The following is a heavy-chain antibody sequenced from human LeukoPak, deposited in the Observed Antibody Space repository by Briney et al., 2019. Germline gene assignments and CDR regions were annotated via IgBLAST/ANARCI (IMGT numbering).Heavy chain of an antibody. CDR1: GFTFSSYE. V-gene: IGHV3-48*03. CDR3: ASRDYGDYVWYGAFDI. J-gene: IGHJ3*02. D-gene: IGHD4-17*01. CDR2: ISSSGSTI. Sequence: GGSLRLSCAASGFTFSSYEMSWVRQASGKGLEWVSYISSSGSTIYYADSVKGRFTISRDNAKNSLYLQMNSLRAEDTAVYYCASRDYGDYVWYGAFDIWGQGTMVTVSS.